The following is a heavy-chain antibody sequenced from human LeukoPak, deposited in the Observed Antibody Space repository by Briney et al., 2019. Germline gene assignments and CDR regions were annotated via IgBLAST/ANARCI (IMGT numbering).Heavy chain of an antibody. D-gene: IGHD6-13*01. CDR1: GFTFTSYW. V-gene: IGHV5-51*01. CDR3: ARHSRPYSSSWLDAFDI. Sequence: GGSLRLSCAASGFTFTSYWIGWVRQMPGKGLEWMGIIYPGDSDTRYSPSFQGQVTISADKSISTAYLQWSSLKASDTAMYYCARHSRPYSSSWLDAFDIWGQGTMVTVSS. J-gene: IGHJ3*02. CDR2: IYPGDSDT.